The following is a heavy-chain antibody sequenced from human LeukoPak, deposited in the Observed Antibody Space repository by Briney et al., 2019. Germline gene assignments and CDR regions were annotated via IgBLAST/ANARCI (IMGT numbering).Heavy chain of an antibody. D-gene: IGHD3-10*01. Sequence: SETLSLTCTVSGYSISSGYYWGWIRQSPGKGLEWIRSIYHSGSTYYNPSLKSRVTISVDTSKNQFSLKLSSVTAADTAVYYCARDSGQPYYYYYMDVWGKGTTVTVSS. CDR2: IYHSGST. V-gene: IGHV4-38-2*02. CDR1: GYSISSGYY. CDR3: ARDSGQPYYYYYMDV. J-gene: IGHJ6*03.